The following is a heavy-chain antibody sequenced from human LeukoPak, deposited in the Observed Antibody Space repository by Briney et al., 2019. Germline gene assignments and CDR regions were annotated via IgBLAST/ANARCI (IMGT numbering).Heavy chain of an antibody. CDR2: IYPGDSDN. CDR3: ARRDSSSWSPTDY. J-gene: IGHJ4*02. CDR1: GYSFTSYW. V-gene: IGHV5-51*01. Sequence: GESLKISCKGSGYSFTSYWIGWVRQMPGKRLEWMGIIYPGDSDNRYSPSFQGQVTISADKSISTAYLQWSSLKASDTAMYYCARRDSSSWSPTDYWGQGTLVTVSS. D-gene: IGHD6-13*01.